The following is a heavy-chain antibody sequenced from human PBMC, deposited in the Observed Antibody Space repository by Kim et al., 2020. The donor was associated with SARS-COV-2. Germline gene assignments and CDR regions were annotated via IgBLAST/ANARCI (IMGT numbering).Heavy chain of an antibody. Sequence: YYADSVKGRFTISRDNSKNTLCLQMNSLGAEDTAVYYCATGSVSYFTWFDPWGQGTLVTVSS. CDR3: ATGSVSYFTWFDP. V-gene: IGHV3-30*02. J-gene: IGHJ5*02. D-gene: IGHD3-10*01.